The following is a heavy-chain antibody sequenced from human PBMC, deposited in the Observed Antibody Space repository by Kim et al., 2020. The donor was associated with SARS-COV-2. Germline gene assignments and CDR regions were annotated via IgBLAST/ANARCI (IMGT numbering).Heavy chain of an antibody. CDR3: AREGGSSWYEGCDY. J-gene: IGHJ4*02. V-gene: IGHV3-11*06. Sequence: ADSVKSRFTISRDDAKNSLYLQMNSLRAEDTAVYYCAREGGSSWYEGCDYWGQGTLVTVSS. D-gene: IGHD6-13*01.